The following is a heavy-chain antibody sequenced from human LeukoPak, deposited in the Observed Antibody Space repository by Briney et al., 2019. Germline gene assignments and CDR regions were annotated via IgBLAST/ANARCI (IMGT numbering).Heavy chain of an antibody. D-gene: IGHD6-6*01. CDR3: ARDRNSGSSLDI. Sequence: SETLSLTCTVSGGSISGYYWSWIRQPPGKGLEWIGYIYYTGGTSYSPSLNSRATISVDTSKNQISLKLNSVTAADTAVYYCARDRNSGSSLDIWGQGTMLTVSS. CDR1: GGSISGYY. J-gene: IGHJ3*02. CDR2: IYYTGGT. V-gene: IGHV4-59*12.